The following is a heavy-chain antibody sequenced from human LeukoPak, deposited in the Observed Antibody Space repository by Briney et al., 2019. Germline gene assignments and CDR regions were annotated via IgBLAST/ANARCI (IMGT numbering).Heavy chain of an antibody. CDR1: GYTFTSYA. D-gene: IGHD3-9*01. Sequence: ASVKVSCKASGYTFTSYAMHWVRQAPVQRLKWIVWINAGNGNTKYSQKFQGRVTITRDTSASTAYMELSSLRSEDTAMFFFTQKPAYDILTGYLDYWGQGTLVTVSS. J-gene: IGHJ4*02. CDR3: TQKPAYDILTGYLDY. V-gene: IGHV1-3*01. CDR2: INAGNGNT.